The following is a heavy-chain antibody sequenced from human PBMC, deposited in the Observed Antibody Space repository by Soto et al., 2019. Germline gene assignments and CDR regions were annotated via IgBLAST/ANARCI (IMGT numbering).Heavy chain of an antibody. CDR3: ARVKSSGWYYYYYMDV. CDR2: MNPNSGNT. CDR1: GYTFTSYD. Sequence: VKVSCKASGYTFTSYDINWVRQATGQGLEWMGWMNPNSGNTGYAQKFQGRVTMTRNTSISTAYMELSSLRSEDTAVYYCARVKSSGWYYYYYMDVWGKGTTVTVSS. D-gene: IGHD6-19*01. J-gene: IGHJ6*03. V-gene: IGHV1-8*01.